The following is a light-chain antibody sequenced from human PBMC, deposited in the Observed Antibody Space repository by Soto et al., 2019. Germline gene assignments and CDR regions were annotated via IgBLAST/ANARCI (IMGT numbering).Light chain of an antibody. Sequence: EIVLTQSPATLSLSPGERATLSRRASQSITNYLAWYQQKPGQAPRLLIYDASNRATGTPARFSGSGSGTDFTLTISSLEPEDFAVYYCQQRSNWPPAFGPGTKVDI. V-gene: IGKV3-11*01. CDR1: QSITNY. J-gene: IGKJ3*01. CDR3: QQRSNWPPA. CDR2: DAS.